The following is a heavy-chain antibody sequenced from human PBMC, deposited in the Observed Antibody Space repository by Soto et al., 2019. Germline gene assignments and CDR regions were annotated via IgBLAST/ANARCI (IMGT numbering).Heavy chain of an antibody. CDR3: AREGPLQLEQSWMAFDI. Sequence: GGSLRLSCAASGFTFSDYYMSWIRQAPGKGLEWVSYISSSGSTIYYADSVKGRFTISRDNAKNSLYLQMNSLRAEDTAVYYCAREGPLQLEQSWMAFDIWGQGTMVTVSS. V-gene: IGHV3-11*04. J-gene: IGHJ3*02. D-gene: IGHD1-1*01. CDR1: GFTFSDYY. CDR2: ISSSGSTI.